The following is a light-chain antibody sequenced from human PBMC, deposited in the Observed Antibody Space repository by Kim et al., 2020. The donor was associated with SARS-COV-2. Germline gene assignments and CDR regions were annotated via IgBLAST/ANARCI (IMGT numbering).Light chain of an antibody. Sequence: LSPGERATLSCRASQSVSSYLAWYQQKPGQAPRLLIYGASNRATGIPARFSGSGSGTDFTLTISSLEPEDFAVYYCQQRSIWPLTFGQGTRLEIK. V-gene: IGKV3-11*01. CDR1: QSVSSY. J-gene: IGKJ5*01. CDR2: GAS. CDR3: QQRSIWPLT.